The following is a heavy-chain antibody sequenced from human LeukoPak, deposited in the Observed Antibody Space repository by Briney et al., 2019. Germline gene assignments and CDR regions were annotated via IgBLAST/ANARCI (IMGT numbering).Heavy chain of an antibody. D-gene: IGHD6-19*01. V-gene: IGHV3-9*03. CDR2: ISWNSGSL. Sequence: GGSLRLSCAASGFTFSNYEMHWVRQAPGKGLEWVSGISWNSGSLGYADSVKGRFTISRDNAKNSLYLQMNSLRAEDMALYYCAKGYSSGWTPTFDIWGQGTMVTVSS. CDR3: AKGYSSGWTPTFDI. J-gene: IGHJ3*02. CDR1: GFTFSNYE.